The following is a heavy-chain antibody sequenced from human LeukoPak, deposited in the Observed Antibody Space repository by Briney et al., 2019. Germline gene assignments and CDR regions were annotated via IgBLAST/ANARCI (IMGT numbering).Heavy chain of an antibody. CDR2: INYSGST. D-gene: IGHD1-1*01. CDR1: GGTISSYY. CDR3: ARLEDYYYYAMDV. Sequence: SETLSLTCTASGGTISSYYWSWIRQPPGKGLEWIGYINYSGSTNYNPSLKSRVTISVDTSKNQFSLKLRSVTAADTAVYYCARLEDYYYYAMDVWGQGTTVTVSS. V-gene: IGHV4-59*08. J-gene: IGHJ6*02.